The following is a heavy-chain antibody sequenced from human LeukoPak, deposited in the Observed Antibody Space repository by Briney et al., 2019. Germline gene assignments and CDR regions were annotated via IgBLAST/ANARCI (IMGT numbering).Heavy chain of an antibody. J-gene: IGHJ4*02. V-gene: IGHV3-30*02. CDR2: IQYHGRDK. D-gene: IGHD6-19*01. Sequence: GGSLRLSCAASGFTFRSPGMHWVRQAPGKGLEWVAFIQYHGRDKYYADSVKGRFTISRDNSKNTLYMEVNSLRAEDTAVYYCAREGGRTVAGTFDNWGQGTLVTVSS. CDR3: AREGGRTVAGTFDN. CDR1: GFTFRSPG.